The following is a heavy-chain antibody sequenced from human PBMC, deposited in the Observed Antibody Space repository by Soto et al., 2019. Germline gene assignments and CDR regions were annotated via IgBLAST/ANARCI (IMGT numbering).Heavy chain of an antibody. CDR2: ISAYIGNT. CDR1: GYTFTSYG. CDR3: ESEECINCSWQGCGMAV. V-gene: IGHV1-18*01. D-gene: IGHD6-13*01. Sequence: QVQLVQSGAEVKKPGASVKVSCKASGYTFTSYGITWVRQAPGQGLEWMGWISAYIGNTNYAQKLQGRVTMTTDTPKSIAYSELRTQISDDTGVYECESEECINCSWQGCGMAVWGRGSTVTVSS. J-gene: IGHJ6*02.